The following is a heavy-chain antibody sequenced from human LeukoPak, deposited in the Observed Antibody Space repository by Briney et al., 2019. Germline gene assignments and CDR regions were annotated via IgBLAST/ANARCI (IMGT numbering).Heavy chain of an antibody. CDR1: GGSISSYY. Sequence: PSETLSLTCTVSGGSISSYYWSWIRQPPGKGLELIGRIYTSGSTNYNPTLKSRVTISVDTSKNQFSLNLRSVTAADTAVYYCARCPIYCSSTRCSVGWFDPWGQGSLVTVS. D-gene: IGHD2-2*01. CDR2: IYTSGST. V-gene: IGHV4-4*08. J-gene: IGHJ5*02. CDR3: ARCPIYCSSTRCSVGWFDP.